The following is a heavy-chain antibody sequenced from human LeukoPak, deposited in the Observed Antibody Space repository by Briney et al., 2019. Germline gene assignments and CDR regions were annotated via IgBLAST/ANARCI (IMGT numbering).Heavy chain of an antibody. J-gene: IGHJ4*02. D-gene: IGHD3-10*01. CDR2: IYYSGNT. Sequence: SETLSLTCTVSGVSISSSNSYWGWIRQPPGKGLEWIGSIYYSGNTYYNASLKSQVSISVDTSKNQFSLKLSSVTAADTAVYYCARGPYSYYGSGSYLDYWGQGTLVTVSS. V-gene: IGHV4-39*07. CDR3: ARGPYSYYGSGSYLDY. CDR1: GVSISSSNSY.